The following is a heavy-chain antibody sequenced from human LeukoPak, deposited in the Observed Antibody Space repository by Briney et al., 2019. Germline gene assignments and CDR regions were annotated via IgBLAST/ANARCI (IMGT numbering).Heavy chain of an antibody. J-gene: IGHJ4*02. D-gene: IGHD3-22*01. Sequence: GGSLRLSCAASGFTFDGYGMSWVRQAPGKGLEWISGINWNGDSIGYADSVKGRFTISRHNAENSLYLQMNSLRAEDTALYYCARAKYYHDSSGYCDWRQGTLVTVRS. CDR1: GFTFDGYG. V-gene: IGHV3-20*04. CDR2: INWNGDSI. CDR3: ARAKYYHDSSGYCD.